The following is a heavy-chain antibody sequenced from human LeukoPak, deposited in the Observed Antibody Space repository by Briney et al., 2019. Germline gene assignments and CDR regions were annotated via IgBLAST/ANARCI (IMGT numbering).Heavy chain of an antibody. V-gene: IGHV3-23*01. J-gene: IGHJ4*02. CDR2: ISGSGGST. D-gene: IGHD6-13*01. Sequence: PGGSLRLSCAASGFTFSSYAMSWVRQAPGKGLEWVSDISGSGGSTYYAGSVKGRFTISRDNSKNTLYLQMNSLRAEDTAVYYCAKDTGFTRPTSYSSSSYFDYWGQGTLVTVSS. CDR1: GFTFSSYA. CDR3: AKDTGFTRPTSYSSSSYFDY.